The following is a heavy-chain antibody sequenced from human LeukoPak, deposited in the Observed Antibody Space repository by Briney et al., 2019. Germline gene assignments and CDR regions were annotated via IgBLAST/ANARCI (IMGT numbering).Heavy chain of an antibody. J-gene: IGHJ4*02. CDR1: GFTFSSYT. Sequence: PGGSLRLSCTASGFTFSSYTINWVRQAPGKGLEWISSISSSGSYTYYADSVKGRFTISRDNAKNSLFLQMNSLRAEDTAVYYCALVGYQMLYYSDFWGRGTLVTVSS. CDR3: ALVGYQMLYYSDF. CDR2: ISSSGSYT. D-gene: IGHD2-2*01. V-gene: IGHV3-21*01.